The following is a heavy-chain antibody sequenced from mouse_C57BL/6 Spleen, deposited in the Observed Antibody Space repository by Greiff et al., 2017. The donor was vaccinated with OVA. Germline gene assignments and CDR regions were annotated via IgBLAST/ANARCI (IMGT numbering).Heavy chain of an antibody. CDR2: IHPNSGST. Sequence: QVQLQQSGAELVKPGASVKLSCKASGYTFTSYWMHWVKQRPGQGLEWIGMIHPNSGSTNYNEKFKSKATLTVDKSSSTAYMQLSSLTSEDSAVYYCARSALTTVHYAMDYWGQGTSVTVSS. J-gene: IGHJ4*01. CDR1: GYTFTSYW. V-gene: IGHV1-64*01. CDR3: ARSALTTVHYAMDY. D-gene: IGHD1-1*01.